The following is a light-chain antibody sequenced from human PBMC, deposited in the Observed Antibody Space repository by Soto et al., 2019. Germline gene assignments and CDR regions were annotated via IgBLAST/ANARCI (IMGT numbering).Light chain of an antibody. CDR3: QQYGSSRET. CDR2: GAS. Sequence: EIVLTQSPGTLSLSPGERATLSCRATQSVSSSYLAWYRQKPGQAPRLLIYGASSRATGIPDRFSGSGSGTDFPLPISRLEPEDFAVYYCQQYGSSRETFGQGTKLEIK. CDR1: QSVSSSY. J-gene: IGKJ2*01. V-gene: IGKV3-20*01.